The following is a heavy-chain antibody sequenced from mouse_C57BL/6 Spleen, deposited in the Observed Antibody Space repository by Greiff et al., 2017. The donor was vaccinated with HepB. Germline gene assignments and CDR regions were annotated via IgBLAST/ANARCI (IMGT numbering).Heavy chain of an antibody. CDR2: IDPEDGET. CDR3: ARDSNYEDWFAY. V-gene: IGHV14-2*01. J-gene: IGHJ3*01. CDR1: GFNIKDYY. Sequence: VQLKESGAELVKPGASVKLSCTASGFNIKDYYMHWVKQRTEQGLEWIGRIDPEDGETKYAPKFQGKATITADTSSNTAYLQLSSLTSEDTAVYYCARDSNYEDWFAYWGQGTLVTVSA. D-gene: IGHD2-5*01.